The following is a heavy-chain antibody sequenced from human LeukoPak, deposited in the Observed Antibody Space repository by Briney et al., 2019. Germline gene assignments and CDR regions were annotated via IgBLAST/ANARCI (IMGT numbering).Heavy chain of an antibody. D-gene: IGHD2-15*01. CDR3: VRHSRVVAFDD. V-gene: IGHV4-59*08. J-gene: IGHJ4*02. CDR2: IYYTGNT. Sequence: PAETLSLTRTLSGVSISNHYSSWIRQPPGKGLEWIGYIYYTGNTNYNPSLKSRVTISEDTSKNQVSLKLSSVTAADTAVYYCVRHSRVVAFDDWVQGNLVTVSS. CDR1: GVSISNHY.